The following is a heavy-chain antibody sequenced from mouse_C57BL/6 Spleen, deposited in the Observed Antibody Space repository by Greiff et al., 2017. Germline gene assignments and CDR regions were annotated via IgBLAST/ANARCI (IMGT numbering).Heavy chain of an antibody. J-gene: IGHJ1*03. CDR2: IDPSDSET. CDR3: ARGDYYGSSPSYWDFDV. V-gene: IGHV1-52*01. Sequence: QVQLKQPGAELVRPGSSVKLSCKASGYTFTSYWMHWVKQRPIQGLEWIGNIDPSDSETHYNQKFKDKATLTVDKSSSTAYMQLSSLTSEDSAVYYCARGDYYGSSPSYWDFDVWGTGTTVTVAS. CDR1: GYTFTSYW. D-gene: IGHD1-1*01.